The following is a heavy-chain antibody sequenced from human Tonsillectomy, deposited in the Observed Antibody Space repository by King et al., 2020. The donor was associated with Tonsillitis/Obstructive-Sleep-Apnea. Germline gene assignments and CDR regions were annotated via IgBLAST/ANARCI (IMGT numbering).Heavy chain of an antibody. CDR1: GYSFTSYW. Sequence: MQLVQSGAEVKKPGESLKISCKGSGYSFTSYWNGWVRQMPGKGLEWMGIIYPGDSDTRYSPSFQGQVTISADKSISTAYLQWSSLKASDTAMYYCARPRCSGGSCYSSSIDYWGQGTLVTVSS. D-gene: IGHD2-15*01. CDR2: IYPGDSDT. J-gene: IGHJ4*02. CDR3: ARPRCSGGSCYSSSIDY. V-gene: IGHV5-51*01.